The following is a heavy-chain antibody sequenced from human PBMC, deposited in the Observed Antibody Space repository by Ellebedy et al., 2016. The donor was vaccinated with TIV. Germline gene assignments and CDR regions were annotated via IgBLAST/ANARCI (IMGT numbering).Heavy chain of an antibody. CDR2: ISWDGGST. V-gene: IGHV3-43*01. J-gene: IGHJ4*02. D-gene: IGHD2-2*01. CDR1: GFTFDDYT. CDR3: ASGCSSTSCLKQGSY. Sequence: GESLKISXAASGFTFDDYTMHWVRQAPGKGLEWVSLISWDGGSTYYADSVKGRFTISRDNSKNTLYLQMNSLRAEDTAVYYCASGCSSTSCLKQGSYWGQGTLATVSS.